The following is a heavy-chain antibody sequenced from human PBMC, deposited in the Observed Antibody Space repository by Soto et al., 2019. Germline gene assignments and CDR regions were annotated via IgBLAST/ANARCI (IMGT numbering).Heavy chain of an antibody. CDR1: GYSFTSYW. J-gene: IGHJ6*02. D-gene: IGHD6-19*01. V-gene: IGHV5-51*01. Sequence: GESLKISCKGSGYSFTSYWIGWVRQMPGKGLEWMGIIYPGDSDTRYSPSFQGQVTISADKSISTAYLQWSSLKASDTAMYYCARLRGWYVLAGGMDVWGQGTSVTVSS. CDR2: IYPGDSDT. CDR3: ARLRGWYVLAGGMDV.